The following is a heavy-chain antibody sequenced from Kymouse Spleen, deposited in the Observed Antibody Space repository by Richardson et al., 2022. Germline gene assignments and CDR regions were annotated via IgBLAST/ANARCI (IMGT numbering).Heavy chain of an antibody. J-gene: IGHJ6*02. D-gene: IGHD3-10*01. V-gene: IGHV3-21*03. CDR3: ARDGDYYGSGSSFLYYYYGMDV. CDR1: GFTFSSYS. CDR2: ISSSSSYI. Sequence: EVQLVESGGGLVKPGGSLRLSCAASGFTFSSYSMNWVRQAPGKGLEWVSSISSSSSYIYYADSVKGRFTISRDNAKNSLYLQMNSLRAEDTAVYYCARDGDYYGSGSSFLYYYYGMDVWGQGTTVTVSS.